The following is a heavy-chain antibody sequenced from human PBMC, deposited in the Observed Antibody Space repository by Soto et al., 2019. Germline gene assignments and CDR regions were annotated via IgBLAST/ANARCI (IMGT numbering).Heavy chain of an antibody. V-gene: IGHV3-30-3*01. D-gene: IGHD3-22*01. J-gene: IGHJ4*02. CDR2: IGYDGSLE. CDR1: GFTFSGYA. Sequence: QVQLVESGGGVAQPGRSLRVSCAASGFTFSGYAMHWVRQAPGKGLEWVAIIGYDGSLESYAESVKGRFTISRDNSNNTLFLLMNSLRPEDTAVYYCARKHYDSSGYYRIDSWGQGTLVTVSS. CDR3: ARKHYDSSGYYRIDS.